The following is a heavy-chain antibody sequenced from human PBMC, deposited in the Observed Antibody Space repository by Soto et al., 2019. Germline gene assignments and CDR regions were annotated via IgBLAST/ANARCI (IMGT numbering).Heavy chain of an antibody. V-gene: IGHV4-4*02. CDR1: GGSISSSNW. Sequence: SETLSLTCAVSGGSISSSNWWSWVRQPPGKGLEWIGEIYHSVSTNYNPSLKSRVTISVDKSKNQFSLKLSSVTAADTAVYYCERGGIAVADLNWFDPWGQGTLVTVSS. J-gene: IGHJ5*02. CDR2: IYHSVST. CDR3: ERGGIAVADLNWFDP. D-gene: IGHD6-19*01.